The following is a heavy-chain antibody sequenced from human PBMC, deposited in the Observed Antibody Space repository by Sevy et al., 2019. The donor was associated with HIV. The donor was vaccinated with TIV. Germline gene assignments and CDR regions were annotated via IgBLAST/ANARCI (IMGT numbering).Heavy chain of an antibody. D-gene: IGHD2-8*01. Sequence: LSLTCAASGFMFSKYSMSWIRQTPGKGLEWVSTFSFGCGKINCADSVKGRFTISRDDSRNTFYLQMNSLRAEDTAIYYCAREGCTKPHDYWGQGTVVTVSS. J-gene: IGHJ4*02. V-gene: IGHV3-23*01. CDR3: AREGCTKPHDY. CDR2: FSFGCGKI. CDR1: GFMFSKYS.